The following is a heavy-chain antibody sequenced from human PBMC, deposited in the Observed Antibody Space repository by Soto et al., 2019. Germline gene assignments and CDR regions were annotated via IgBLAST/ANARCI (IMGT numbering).Heavy chain of an antibody. D-gene: IGHD3-10*01. CDR3: ARSLWFGELH. V-gene: IGHV2-5*02. CDR2: IYWDNDK. J-gene: IGHJ4*02. Sequence: QITLKESGPTLVKPTQTLTLTCSFSGFSLSTTGVGVGWIRQSPGKALEWLAIIYWDNDKRYSPSLKSRVTITKDTTTNQVVLTVTNMDPVDTATYYCARSLWFGELHWGQGALVTVSS. CDR1: GFSLSTTGVG.